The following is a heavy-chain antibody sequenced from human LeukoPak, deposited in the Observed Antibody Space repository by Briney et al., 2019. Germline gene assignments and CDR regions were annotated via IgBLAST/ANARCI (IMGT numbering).Heavy chain of an antibody. CDR1: GGSFSGYY. V-gene: IGHV4-34*01. D-gene: IGHD1-26*01. J-gene: IGHJ5*02. CDR2: INHSGST. Sequence: PSETLSLTCAVYGGSFSGYYWSWIRQPPGKGLEWIGEINHSGSTNYNPSLKSRVTISADTSKNQFSLKLSSVTAADTAVYYCAREWELLPNWFDPWGQGTLVTVSS. CDR3: AREWELLPNWFDP.